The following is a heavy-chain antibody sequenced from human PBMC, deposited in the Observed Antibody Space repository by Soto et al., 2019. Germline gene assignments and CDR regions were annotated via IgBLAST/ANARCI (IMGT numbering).Heavy chain of an antibody. Sequence: QVQLQESGPGLVKPSQTLSLTCTVSGGSISSGDYYWSWIRQPPGKGLEWIGYIYYSGSTYYNPYLKSRVTISVDTSKNQFAPKLSSVTAADTAVYYCARWLGYGPHFDYWGQGTLVTVSS. J-gene: IGHJ4*02. CDR1: GGSISSGDYY. CDR3: ARWLGYGPHFDY. D-gene: IGHD5-12*01. CDR2: IYYSGST. V-gene: IGHV4-30-4*01.